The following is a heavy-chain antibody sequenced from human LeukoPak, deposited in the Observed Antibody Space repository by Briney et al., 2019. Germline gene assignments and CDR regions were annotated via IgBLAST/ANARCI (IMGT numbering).Heavy chain of an antibody. CDR1: GFTFSSYG. V-gene: IGHV3-33*01. CDR2: IWYDGSNS. D-gene: IGHD6-13*01. J-gene: IGHJ4*02. CDR3: ARDRSFAAAGGNGPLGY. Sequence: GRSLRLSCAASGFTFSSYGMHWVRQAPGKGLEWVAVIWYDGSNSYYVDSVKGRFTISRDNSKNTLYLQMNSLRGEDTAVYYCARDRSFAAAGGNGPLGYWSQGTLVTASS.